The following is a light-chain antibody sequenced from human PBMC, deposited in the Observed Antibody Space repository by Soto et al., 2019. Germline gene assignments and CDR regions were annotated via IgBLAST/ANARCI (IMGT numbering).Light chain of an antibody. Sequence: DIQMTQSPSSLSASVGDRVTITCRASQSISNYLNWYQQKPGKAPKLLIYAASSLQSGVPSRFSGSGSGTDFTLTISRLAPEDFALYYCQQYGSKPITFGQGTRLEI. V-gene: IGKV1-39*01. CDR1: QSISNY. CDR2: AAS. CDR3: QQYGSKPIT. J-gene: IGKJ5*01.